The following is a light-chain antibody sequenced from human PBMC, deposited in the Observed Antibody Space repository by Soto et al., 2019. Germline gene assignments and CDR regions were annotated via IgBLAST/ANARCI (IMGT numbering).Light chain of an antibody. J-gene: IGLJ2*01. CDR2: EGS. CDR3: CSYAGSYVV. CDR1: SSDVGSYNL. V-gene: IGLV2-23*01. Sequence: QSALTQPASVSGSPGQSITISCTGTSSDVGSYNLVSWYQQHPGKAPKLMIYEGSKRPSGVSNRFSGSKSGNTASLTISGLQAEDEADYYCCSYAGSYVVFGGGTNLTVL.